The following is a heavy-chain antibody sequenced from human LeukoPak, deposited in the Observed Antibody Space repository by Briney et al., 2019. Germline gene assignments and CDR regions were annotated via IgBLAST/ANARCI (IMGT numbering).Heavy chain of an antibody. D-gene: IGHD2-2*01. V-gene: IGHV4-61*02. CDR3: ARRYQLLWGFDY. CDR1: GGSISSGSYY. J-gene: IGHJ4*02. CDR2: IYTSGST. Sequence: SETLSLTCTVSGGSISSGSYYWSWIRQPAGKGLEWIGRIYTSGSTNYNPSLKSRVTISVDTSKNQFSLKLSSVTAADTAVYYCARRYQLLWGFDYWGQGTLVTVSS.